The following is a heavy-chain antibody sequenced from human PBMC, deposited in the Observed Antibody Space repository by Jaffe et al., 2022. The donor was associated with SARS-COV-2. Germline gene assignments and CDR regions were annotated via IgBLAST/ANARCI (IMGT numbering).Heavy chain of an antibody. D-gene: IGHD1-26*01. CDR3: ARAPTRGLFYSGSYSDF. J-gene: IGHJ4*02. Sequence: EVQLVESGGGLVQPGGSLRLSCTTSGFTFRSYEMNWVRQAPGKGLEWISYISLSGTTIYYADSVRGRFTISRDNAKNSMHLQMNSLRVEDTAVYYCARAPTRGLFYSGSYSDFWGQGSLVTVSS. CDR1: GFTFRSYE. CDR2: ISLSGTTI. V-gene: IGHV3-48*03.